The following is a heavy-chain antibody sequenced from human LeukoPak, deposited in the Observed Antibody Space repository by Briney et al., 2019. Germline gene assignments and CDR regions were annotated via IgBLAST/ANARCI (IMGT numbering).Heavy chain of an antibody. Sequence: PGGSLRLSCTASGFTFSNYNMNWVRQAPGKGLEWVSYISRTRSTIYYADSVKGRFTISRDNAKNSLYLQMNSLRAEDAAVYYCARDQLLLWFGESSDAFDIWGQGTMVTVSS. CDR3: ARDQLLLWFGESSDAFDI. CDR2: ISRTRSTI. V-gene: IGHV3-48*04. CDR1: GFTFSNYN. J-gene: IGHJ3*02. D-gene: IGHD3-10*01.